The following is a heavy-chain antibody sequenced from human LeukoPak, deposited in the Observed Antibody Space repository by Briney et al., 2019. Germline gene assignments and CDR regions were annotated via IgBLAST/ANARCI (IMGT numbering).Heavy chain of an antibody. J-gene: IGHJ4*02. CDR3: ARERYGIFDY. D-gene: IGHD1-1*01. CDR2: IYYSGST. V-gene: IGHV4-59*01. Sequence: SETLSLTCTVSGGPISSYYWSWIRQPPGEGLEWIGYIYYSGSTNYNPSLKSRVTISVDTSKNQFSLKLSSVTAADTAVYYCARERYGIFDYWGQGTLVTVSS. CDR1: GGPISSYY.